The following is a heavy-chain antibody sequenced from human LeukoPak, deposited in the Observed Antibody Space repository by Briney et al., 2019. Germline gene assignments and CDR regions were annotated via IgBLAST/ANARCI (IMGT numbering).Heavy chain of an antibody. D-gene: IGHD6-13*01. Sequence: ASVKVSCKASGGTFSSYTISWVRQAPGQGLEWMGRIIPILGIANYAQKFQGRVTITADKSTSTAYMELSSLRSEDTAVYYCATAYSSSWYVYYYYGMDVWGQGTTVTVSS. CDR1: GGTFSSYT. V-gene: IGHV1-69*02. CDR3: ATAYSSSWYVYYYYGMDV. CDR2: IIPILGIA. J-gene: IGHJ6*02.